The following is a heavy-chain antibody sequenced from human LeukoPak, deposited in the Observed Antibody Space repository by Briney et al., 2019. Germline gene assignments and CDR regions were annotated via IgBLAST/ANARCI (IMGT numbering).Heavy chain of an antibody. D-gene: IGHD5-12*01. CDR3: AKVGPRDGYREYYFDY. V-gene: IGHV3-23*01. J-gene: IGHJ4*02. CDR1: GFTFSSYA. Sequence: GGSLRLSCAASGFTFSSYAMSWVRQPPGKGLEWVSAISGSGGSTYYADSVKGRFTISRDNSKNTLYLQMNSLRAEDTAVYYCAKVGPRDGYREYYFDYWGQGTLVTVSP. CDR2: ISGSGGST.